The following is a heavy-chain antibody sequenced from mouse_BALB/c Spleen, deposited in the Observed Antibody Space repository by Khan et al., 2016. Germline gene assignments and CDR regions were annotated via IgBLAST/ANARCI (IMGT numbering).Heavy chain of an antibody. CDR3: ASTGSYAMDY. Sequence: VQLQESGPGLVQPSQSLSITCTVSGSSLTRYGVHWVRQSPGKGLEWLGVIWSGGSTDYNATFISRLSISKDNSKSQVFFIMNSLQANDTAIYYCASTGSYAMDYWGQGTSVTVSS. V-gene: IGHV2-2*02. D-gene: IGHD4-1*02. CDR1: GSSLTRYG. CDR2: IWSGGST. J-gene: IGHJ4*01.